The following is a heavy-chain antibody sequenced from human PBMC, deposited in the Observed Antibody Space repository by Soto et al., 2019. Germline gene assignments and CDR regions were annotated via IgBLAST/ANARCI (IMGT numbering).Heavy chain of an antibody. Sequence: QITLKESGPTLVKPTQTLTLTCTFSGFSLSTSGVGVGWIRQPPGKALEWLAFIYWDDDKRYSPSLKSRLTITKDTSKNQVVLTMTNMDPVDTATYDCAHLLRVGYPYWYFDLWGRGTLVTVSA. CDR3: AHLLRVGYPYWYFDL. V-gene: IGHV2-5*02. CDR1: GFSLSTSGVG. D-gene: IGHD5-12*01. CDR2: IYWDDDK. J-gene: IGHJ2*01.